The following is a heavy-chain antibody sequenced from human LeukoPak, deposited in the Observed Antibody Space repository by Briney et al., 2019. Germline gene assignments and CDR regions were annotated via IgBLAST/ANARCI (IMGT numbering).Heavy chain of an antibody. D-gene: IGHD4-17*01. V-gene: IGHV4-39*01. Sequence: SDTLALTCTVSGGSISSSSYYWGWIRQPPGKGLEWIGSFYYSGSTYYNPSLKSRVTISVDTSRNQFSLKLTSVTAADTAVYYCARLPLVTTNPDYWGQGTLVTVSS. CDR3: ARLPLVTTNPDY. J-gene: IGHJ4*02. CDR1: GGSISSSSYY. CDR2: FYYSGST.